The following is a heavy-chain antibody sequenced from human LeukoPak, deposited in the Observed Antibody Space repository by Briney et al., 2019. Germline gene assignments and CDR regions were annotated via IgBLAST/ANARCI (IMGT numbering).Heavy chain of an antibody. Sequence: PSETLSLTCTVSGSSIGSYYWNWIRQPPGKGLEWIGYVSYSGSTNYNPSLKSRVTMSVDKSKNQFSLKLSSVTAADTAVYFCARATSGYYFDFWDQGTLVTVSS. D-gene: IGHD3-22*01. CDR1: GSSIGSYY. J-gene: IGHJ4*02. V-gene: IGHV4-59*01. CDR2: VSYSGST. CDR3: ARATSGYYFDF.